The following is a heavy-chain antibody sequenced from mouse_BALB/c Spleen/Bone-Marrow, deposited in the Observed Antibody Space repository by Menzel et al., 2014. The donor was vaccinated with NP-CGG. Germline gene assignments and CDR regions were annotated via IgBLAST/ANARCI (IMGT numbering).Heavy chain of an antibody. CDR2: ISNGGDNT. CDR1: GFTFSSYI. V-gene: IGHV5-12-2*01. Sequence: EVQLVESGGGLVQPGGSLKLSCAASGFTFSSYIMSWVHQTPEKRLEWVAYISNGGDNTYYPDTVKGRFIISRDNAKNTLCLQMSSLKSEDTAMYYCVRHRYDGYYFDYWGQGTTLTVSS. CDR3: VRHRYDGYYFDY. J-gene: IGHJ2*01. D-gene: IGHD2-14*01.